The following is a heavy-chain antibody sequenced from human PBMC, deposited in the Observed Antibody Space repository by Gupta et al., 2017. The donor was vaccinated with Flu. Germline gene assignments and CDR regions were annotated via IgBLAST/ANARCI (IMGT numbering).Heavy chain of an antibody. J-gene: IGHJ4*02. CDR3: ARSRAGSGFLIDG. CDR2: IGTAGNT. D-gene: IGHD3-10*01. CDR1: GFNSRSYG. Sequence: AASGFNSRSYGINWVRQDTGKSLEWVSAIGTAGNTYYIDSVKGRFTISRDDAKNSFYLQMNGLRVGDTALYYCARSRAGSGFLIDGWGQGTKVTVSS. V-gene: IGHV3-13*01.